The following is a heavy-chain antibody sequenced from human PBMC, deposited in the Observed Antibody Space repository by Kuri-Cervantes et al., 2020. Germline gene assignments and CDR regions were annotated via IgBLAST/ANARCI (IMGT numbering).Heavy chain of an antibody. CDR3: VSGDFSDY. V-gene: IGHV3-7*01. CDR1: GLTISRYW. J-gene: IGHJ4*02. D-gene: IGHD3-10*01. CDR2: IKQDGSET. Sequence: GGSLRLSCAASGLTISRYWMTWVRQAPGEGLEWVANIKQDGSETHYVDSVKGRFTISRDNAKRSLYLQMDSLRAEDTAVYFCVSGDFSDYWGQGTLVTVSS.